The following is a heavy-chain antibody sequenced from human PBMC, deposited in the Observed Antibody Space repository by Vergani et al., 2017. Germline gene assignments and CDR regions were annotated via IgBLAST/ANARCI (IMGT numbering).Heavy chain of an antibody. CDR3: ARAAYFYDSSVYYSVIDY. J-gene: IGHJ4*02. Sequence: EVQLVESGGGLVQPGGSLRLSCAASGFNFSSYGMNWVRQAPGKGLEWVSYISSSRSTIYYVDSVTGRFTISRDNAKNSLYLQMNSLRYEDTAVYYCARAAYFYDSSVYYSVIDYWGQGTLVTVSS. V-gene: IGHV3-48*02. D-gene: IGHD3-22*01. CDR2: ISSSRSTI. CDR1: GFNFSSYG.